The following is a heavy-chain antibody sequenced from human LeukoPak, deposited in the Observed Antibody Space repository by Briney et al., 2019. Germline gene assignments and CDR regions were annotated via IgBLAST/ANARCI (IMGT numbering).Heavy chain of an antibody. D-gene: IGHD2-2*02. V-gene: IGHV3-30-3*01. CDR3: ARTFVILPAGIDDRHFDY. CDR2: VSYDGGTK. J-gene: IGHJ4*02. CDR1: GFTFSSYA. Sequence: GGSLRLSCAASGFTFSSYAMHWVRQAPGKGLEWVAVVSYDGGTKYYADSVKGRFTLSRDNSKNTLYPQMNSLRAEDTAVYHCARTFVILPAGIDDRHFDYWGQGTLVTVSS.